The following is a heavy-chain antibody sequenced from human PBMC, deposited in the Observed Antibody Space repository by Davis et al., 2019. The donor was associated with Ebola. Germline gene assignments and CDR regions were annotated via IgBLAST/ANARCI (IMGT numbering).Heavy chain of an antibody. V-gene: IGHV4-34*12. J-gene: IGHJ4*02. CDR3: ASTYGGNFDY. CDR1: GGSFTGYY. CDR2: IIHSGSA. Sequence: SETLSLTCAVNGGSFTGYYWTWIRQPPGKGLEWIGEIIHSGSANYNPSLKSRVTISEDTSNNQFSLKLSSVTAADTAVYYCASTYGGNFDYWGQGTLVTVSS. D-gene: IGHD4-23*01.